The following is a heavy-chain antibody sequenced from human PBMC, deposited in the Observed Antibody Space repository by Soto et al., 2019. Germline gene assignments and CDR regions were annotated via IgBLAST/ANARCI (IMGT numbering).Heavy chain of an antibody. D-gene: IGHD3-10*01. V-gene: IGHV3-30-3*01. J-gene: IGHJ6*02. CDR2: ISYDGSNK. CDR3: ARDLCLVRGVLFYYYGMDV. CDR1: GFTFSSYA. Sequence: TGGSLRLSCAASGFTFSSYAMHWVRQAPGKGLEWVAVISYDGSNKYYADSVKGRFTISRDNSKNTLYLQMNSLRAEDTAVYYCARDLCLVRGVLFYYYGMDVWGQGTTVTVSS.